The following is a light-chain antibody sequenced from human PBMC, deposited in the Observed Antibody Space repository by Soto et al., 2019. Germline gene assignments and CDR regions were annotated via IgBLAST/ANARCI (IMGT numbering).Light chain of an antibody. J-gene: IGLJ2*01. CDR3: QTWGTGILV. V-gene: IGLV4-69*01. Sequence: QLVLTQSPSASASLGASVKLTCALTSGHSNYAIAWHQQQPEKGPRYLMKVNSDGSHIKGDGIPDRFSGSSSGAERFLTISSLQSEDEADYYCQTWGTGILVFGGGTQLTVL. CDR1: SGHSNYA. CDR2: VNSDGSH.